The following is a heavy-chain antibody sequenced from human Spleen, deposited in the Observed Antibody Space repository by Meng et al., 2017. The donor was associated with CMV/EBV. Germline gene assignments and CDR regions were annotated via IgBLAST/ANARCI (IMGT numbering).Heavy chain of an antibody. CDR3: ARARSPTHFDY. CDR1: GFTFSRND. Sequence: GGSLRLSCAASGFTFSRNDFHWVRQPTGKGLEWVSSIGTVGDTYSIGSVKGRFIISREDAKNSVYLQMNGLRDGDTGLYYCARARSPTHFDYWGQGALVTVSS. J-gene: IGHJ4*02. CDR2: IGTVGDT. V-gene: IGHV3-13*01.